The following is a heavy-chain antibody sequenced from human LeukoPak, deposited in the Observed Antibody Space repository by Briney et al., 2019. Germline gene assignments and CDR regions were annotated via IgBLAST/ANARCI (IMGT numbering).Heavy chain of an antibody. CDR2: ISSSSSTI. D-gene: IGHD5-18*01. CDR1: GFTFSSYS. CDR3: AREGRGYSYGALNY. V-gene: IGHV3-48*02. J-gene: IGHJ4*02. Sequence: PGGSLRLSCAASGFTFSSYSMNWVRQAPGKGLEWVSYISSSSSTIYYADSVKGRFTISRDNAKNSLYLQMSSLRDEDTAVYYCAREGRGYSYGALNYWGQGTLVTVSS.